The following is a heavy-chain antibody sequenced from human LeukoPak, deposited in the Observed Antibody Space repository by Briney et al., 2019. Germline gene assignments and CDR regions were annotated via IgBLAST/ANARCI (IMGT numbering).Heavy chain of an antibody. D-gene: IGHD3-10*01. V-gene: IGHV5-51*01. CDR2: IYPGDSDT. CDR1: GYSFTSYW. CDR3: ARQESYYGSGSYSFDY. Sequence: GESLKISCKGSGYSFTSYWIGWVRQMPGKGLEWMGIIYPGDSDTRYSPSFQGQVTIAADKSISTAYLQWSSLRASDTAMYYCARQESYYGSGSYSFDYWGQGTLVTVSS. J-gene: IGHJ4*02.